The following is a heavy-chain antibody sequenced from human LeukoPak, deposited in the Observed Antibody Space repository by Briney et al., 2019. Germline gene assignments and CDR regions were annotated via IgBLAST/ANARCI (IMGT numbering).Heavy chain of an antibody. CDR3: VRDTGSGWFDY. J-gene: IGHJ4*02. D-gene: IGHD6-19*01. Sequence: SETLSLTCTVSGGSISSGTYYWSWIRQPAGKGLEWIGRISTSGTTNYNPSLKSRLTISIDTSKNQISLKLSSMTAADTAVYYCVRDTGSGWFDYWGQGTLVTVSS. V-gene: IGHV4-61*02. CDR1: GGSISSGTYY. CDR2: ISTSGTT.